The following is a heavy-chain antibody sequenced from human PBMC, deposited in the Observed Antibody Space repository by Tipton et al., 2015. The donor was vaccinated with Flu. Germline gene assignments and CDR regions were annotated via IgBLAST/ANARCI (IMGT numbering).Heavy chain of an antibody. CDR1: GFTFSGHY. CDR3: ARDANRRTRVDY. J-gene: IGHJ4*02. CDR2: MSRSGSTI. Sequence: SLRLSCAASGFTFSGHYMSWIRQAPGKGLEWVSYMSRSGSTIYYADSVKGRFTISRDNAKNSLYLQMNSLRAEDTAMYYCARDANRRTRVDYWGQGTLATVSS. V-gene: IGHV3-11*01. D-gene: IGHD2-2*01.